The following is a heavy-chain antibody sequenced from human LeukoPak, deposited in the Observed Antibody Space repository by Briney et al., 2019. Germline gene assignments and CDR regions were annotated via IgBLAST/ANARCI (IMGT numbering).Heavy chain of an antibody. J-gene: IGHJ4*02. CDR1: GYTFTGYY. V-gene: IGHV1-2*02. CDR3: ARGSESSGWYWGKGANDY. Sequence: ASVKVSCKASGYTFTGYYMHWVRQAPGQGLEWMGWINPNSGGTNYAQKFQGRVTMTRDTSISTAYMELSRLGSDDTAVYYCARGSESSGWYWGKGANDYWGQGTLVTVSS. D-gene: IGHD6-19*01. CDR2: INPNSGGT.